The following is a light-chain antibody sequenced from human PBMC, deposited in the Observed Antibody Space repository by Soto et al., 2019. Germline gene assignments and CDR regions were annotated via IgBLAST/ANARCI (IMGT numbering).Light chain of an antibody. J-gene: IGKJ1*01. CDR1: QSFFSSSSSANH. Sequence: DIVMTQSPDSLAVSLGERATISCKSSQSFFSSSSSANHLAWFQHKPGQPPKLLISWAATRASGVPDRFSGSGSGTDYTLTISRLQAEDVAVYYCHQYYRTPWTFGQGTKVDIK. CDR2: WAA. V-gene: IGKV4-1*01. CDR3: HQYYRTPWT.